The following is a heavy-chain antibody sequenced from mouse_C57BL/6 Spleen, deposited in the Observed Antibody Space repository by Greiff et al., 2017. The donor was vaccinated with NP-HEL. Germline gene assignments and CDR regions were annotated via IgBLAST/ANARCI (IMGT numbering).Heavy chain of an antibody. CDR2: IDPENGDT. Sequence: EVQLQQSGAELVRPGASVKLSCTASGFNIKDDYMHWVKQRPEQGLEWIGWIDPENGDTEYASKFQGKATITADTSSSTAYMQLSSLTSEDSAVYYCARSIITTVVAGDYWGQGTTLTVSS. CDR3: ARSIITTVVAGDY. D-gene: IGHD1-1*01. CDR1: GFNIKDDY. V-gene: IGHV14-4*01. J-gene: IGHJ2*01.